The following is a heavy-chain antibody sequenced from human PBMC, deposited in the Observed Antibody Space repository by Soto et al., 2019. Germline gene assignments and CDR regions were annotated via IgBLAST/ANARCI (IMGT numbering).Heavy chain of an antibody. CDR1: GYSFTSYW. Sequence: PGESLKISCKGSGYSFTSYWIGWVRQMPGKGLEWMGIIYPGDSDTRYSPSFQGQVTISADKSISTAYLQWSSLKASDTAMYYCARPTRDEDYSNYRPKYYYYYMDVWGKGTTVTVSS. J-gene: IGHJ6*03. CDR2: IYPGDSDT. D-gene: IGHD4-4*01. CDR3: ARPTRDEDYSNYRPKYYYYYMDV. V-gene: IGHV5-51*01.